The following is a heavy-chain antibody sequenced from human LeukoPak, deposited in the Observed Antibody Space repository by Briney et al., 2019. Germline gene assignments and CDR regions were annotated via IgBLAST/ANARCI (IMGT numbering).Heavy chain of an antibody. CDR2: ISSNGGST. D-gene: IGHD3-10*01. V-gene: IGHV3-64*02. Sequence: GGSLRLPCAASGFTYSSYSMHWVRQAPGKGLEYVSGISSNGGSTWYAGSVKGRFTIPRDNSKNTVNLQLGSLRIEDTAVYHCARMTLYGSGTVHWGQGILVTVSS. CDR1: GFTYSSYS. CDR3: ARMTLYGSGTVH. J-gene: IGHJ4*02.